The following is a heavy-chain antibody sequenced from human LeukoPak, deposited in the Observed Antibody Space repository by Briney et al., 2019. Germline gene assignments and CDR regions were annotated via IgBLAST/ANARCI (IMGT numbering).Heavy chain of an antibody. J-gene: IGHJ4*02. V-gene: IGHV3-74*01. Sequence: GGSLRLSCAASGFTFSSYWMHWVRQAPGKGLVWVSHINSDGSTTNYADSVKGRFTISRDNAKNTLFLQMNSLRVEDTAVYYCARDVSGRDDFWGQGALVTVSS. D-gene: IGHD6-25*01. CDR2: INSDGSTT. CDR3: ARDVSGRDDF. CDR1: GFTFSSYW.